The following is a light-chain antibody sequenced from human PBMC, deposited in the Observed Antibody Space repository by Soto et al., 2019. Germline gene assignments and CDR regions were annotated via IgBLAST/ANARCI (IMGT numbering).Light chain of an antibody. J-gene: IGLJ1*01. Sequence: SVLPQPPSASGTPGQRVTISCSGSSSNIGSNSVSWYQQLPGTAPKLVMYSNNQWPSGVPDRFSGSKSGTSASLAISGLQSEDEADYYCAAWDDNLDGYVFGTGTKVPVL. V-gene: IGLV1-44*01. CDR2: SNN. CDR1: SSNIGSNS. CDR3: AAWDDNLDGYV.